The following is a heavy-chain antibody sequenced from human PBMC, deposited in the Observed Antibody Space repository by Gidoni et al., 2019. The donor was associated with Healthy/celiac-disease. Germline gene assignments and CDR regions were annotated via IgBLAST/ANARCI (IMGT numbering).Heavy chain of an antibody. CDR1: GFTFSSYS. D-gene: IGHD6-13*01. CDR2: ISSSSSYI. J-gene: IGHJ4*02. V-gene: IGHV3-21*01. Sequence: EVQLVESGGGLVKHGGSLRLSCAASGFTFSSYSMNWVRQAPGKGLEWVSSISSSSSYIYYADSVKGRFTISRDNAKNSLYLQMNSLRAEDTAVYYCARAVTGAAALYYFDYWGQGTLVTVSS. CDR3: ARAVTGAAALYYFDY.